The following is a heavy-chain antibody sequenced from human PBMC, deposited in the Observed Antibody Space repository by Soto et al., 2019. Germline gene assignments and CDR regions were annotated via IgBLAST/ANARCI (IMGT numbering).Heavy chain of an antibody. J-gene: IGHJ6*02. D-gene: IGHD4-17*01. CDR1: GGSFSGYY. CDR3: ARNYGGADYYYYGMDV. Sequence: SETLSLTCAVYGGSFSGYYWSWIGQPPGKGLEWIGEINHSGSTNYNPSLESRVTISVDTSKNQFSLKLSSVTAADTAVYYCARNYGGADYYYYGMDVWGQGTTVTVSS. CDR2: INHSGST. V-gene: IGHV4-34*01.